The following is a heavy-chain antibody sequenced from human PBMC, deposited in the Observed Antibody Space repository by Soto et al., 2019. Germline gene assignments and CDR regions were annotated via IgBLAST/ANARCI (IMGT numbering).Heavy chain of an antibody. J-gene: IGHJ4*02. CDR2: IWYDGNNK. CDR1: GFTFSNYG. D-gene: IGHD2-21*01. Sequence: GGSLRLSCAASGFTFSNYGMHWVRQAPGKGLEWVAVIWYDGNNKYYADFVKGRFTISRDNSNNTLYVQMTSLRAEDTAVYYCARGLHSLFDYWGQGTMVTVYS. CDR3: ARGLHSLFDY. V-gene: IGHV3-33*01.